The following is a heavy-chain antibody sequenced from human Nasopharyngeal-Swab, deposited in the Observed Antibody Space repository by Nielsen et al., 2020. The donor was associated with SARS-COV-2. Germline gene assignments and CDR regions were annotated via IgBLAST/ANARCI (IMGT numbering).Heavy chain of an antibody. CDR2: ISSSSSYI. V-gene: IGHV3-21*01. Sequence: GESLKISCAASGFTLSSYSMNWVRQAPGKGLEWVSSISSSSSYIFYAESVKGRFTISRDNAKNSLYLQMNSLRVEDTAVYYCARVHCSRSSCSAPDYYYYYMDVWGKGTTVTVSS. D-gene: IGHD2-2*01. J-gene: IGHJ6*03. CDR3: ARVHCSRSSCSAPDYYYYYMDV. CDR1: GFTLSSYS.